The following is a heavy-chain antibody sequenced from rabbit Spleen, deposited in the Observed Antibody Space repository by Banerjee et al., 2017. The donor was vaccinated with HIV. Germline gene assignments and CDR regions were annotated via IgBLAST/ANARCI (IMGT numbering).Heavy chain of an antibody. CDR2: IGTVSGNI. CDR3: ARSWDKYGDL. D-gene: IGHD2-1*01. J-gene: IGHJ4*01. CDR1: GFSFSSGYD. Sequence: QSLEESGGDLVKPGASLTLTCTASGFSFSSGYDMCWVRQAPGKGLEWIGVIGTVSGNIYYASWAKGRFTISKTSSTTVTLQMTSLTAADTATHFCARSWDKYGDLWGPGTLVTVS. V-gene: IGHV1S40*01.